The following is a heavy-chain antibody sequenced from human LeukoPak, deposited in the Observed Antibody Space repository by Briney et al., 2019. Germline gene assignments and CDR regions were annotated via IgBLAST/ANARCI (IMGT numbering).Heavy chain of an antibody. V-gene: IGHV3-23*01. J-gene: IGHJ4*02. CDR1: GFTFSNYA. D-gene: IGHD3-22*01. CDR3: AKPYDTTGNYWAPFDY. CDR2: ISASGGSI. Sequence: GGSLRLSCAASGFTFSNYAMSWVRQAPGKGLEWVSAISASGGSIYYTDSVKGRFTISRDNSKNTLYLQINSLRAEDTAVYYCAKPYDTTGNYWAPFDYWAREPWSPSPQ.